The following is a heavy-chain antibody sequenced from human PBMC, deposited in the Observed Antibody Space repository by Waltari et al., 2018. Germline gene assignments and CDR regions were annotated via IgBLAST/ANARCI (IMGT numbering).Heavy chain of an antibody. Sequence: EVQLVQSGAEVKQPGASSKNSCQGFGYRFMSSLISWVRQMPGKGLEWMGLIYPGDSDTRYSPSFQGQVTISADKSISTAYLQWSSLKASDTAMYYCARTPWYSGSYYYFDYWGQGTLVTVSS. D-gene: IGHD1-26*01. CDR3: ARTPWYSGSYYYFDY. J-gene: IGHJ4*02. V-gene: IGHV5-51*01. CDR2: IYPGDSDT. CDR1: GYRFMSSL.